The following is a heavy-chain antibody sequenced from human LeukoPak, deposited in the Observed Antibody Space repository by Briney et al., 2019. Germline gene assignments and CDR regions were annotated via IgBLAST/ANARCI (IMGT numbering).Heavy chain of an antibody. J-gene: IGHJ4*02. CDR3: ARRRGGYGDGDFDY. D-gene: IGHD4-17*01. CDR2: IRGDTGT. CDR1: GFTASSTS. Sequence: GGSLRLSCAASGFTASSTSIIWVRQAPGKGLECVSYIRGDTGTEYAEYVGGRFTISRDDAKNTVYLQMNSLRVEDTSVYYCARRRGGYGDGDFDYWGQGTLVTVSS. V-gene: IGHV3-66*04.